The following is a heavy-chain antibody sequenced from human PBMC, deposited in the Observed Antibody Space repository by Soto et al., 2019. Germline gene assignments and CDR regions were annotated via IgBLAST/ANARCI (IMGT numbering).Heavy chain of an antibody. Sequence: QVHLVQSGAEVKKPGASVKVSCKGSGYDFTTYGITWVRQAPGQGLEWMAWISAHNGNTDYAQKLQGRVTVTRDTYTSTAYMGLRSLRSDATHMYYSARGRYGDYWGQGALVTVSS. J-gene: IGHJ4*02. CDR2: ISAHNGNT. V-gene: IGHV1-18*01. CDR3: ARGRYGDY. D-gene: IGHD1-1*01. CDR1: GYDFTTYG.